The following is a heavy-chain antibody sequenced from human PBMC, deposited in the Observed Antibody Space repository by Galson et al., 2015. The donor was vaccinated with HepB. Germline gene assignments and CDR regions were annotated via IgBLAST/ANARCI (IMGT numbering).Heavy chain of an antibody. CDR2: IKSKTDGGTT. J-gene: IGHJ5*02. Sequence: SLRLSCAASGFSFRNAWMSWVRQAPGKGLEWVGRIKSKTDGGTTDYAAPVKGRFTISRDDSKNTLYLQMSSLKTEDTAVYFCATEEIGDYGDFRNWFDPWGQGTLVTVS. CDR3: ATEEIGDYGDFRNWFDP. V-gene: IGHV3-15*01. CDR1: GFSFRNAW. D-gene: IGHD4-17*01.